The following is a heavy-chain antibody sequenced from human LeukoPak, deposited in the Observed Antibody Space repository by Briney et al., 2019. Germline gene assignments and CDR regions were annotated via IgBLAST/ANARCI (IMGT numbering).Heavy chain of an antibody. V-gene: IGHV4-61*02. CDR1: GDSIGIGGHY. Sequence: SETLSLTCTVSGDSIGIGGHYWGWIRQPAGKGLEWIGRFHSSGSTIYNPSLKSQGNILIDMSNNKLSLNLTSVTAADTAVYYCVREGFMSVDVWGSGTTVIVSS. CDR3: VREGFMSVDV. J-gene: IGHJ6*04. CDR2: FHSSGST. D-gene: IGHD3-10*02.